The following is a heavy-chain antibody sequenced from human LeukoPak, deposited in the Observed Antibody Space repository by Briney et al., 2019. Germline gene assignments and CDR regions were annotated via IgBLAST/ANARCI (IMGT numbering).Heavy chain of an antibody. CDR2: INHSGST. D-gene: IGHD6-19*01. Sequence: SETLSLTCAVYGGSFSGYYWSWIRQPPGKGLEWIGEINHSGSTNYNPSLKSRVTISVDTSKNQFSLKLSSVTAADTAVYYCARTIAVAGTVYFDYWGQGTLVTVSS. V-gene: IGHV4-34*01. J-gene: IGHJ4*02. CDR3: ARTIAVAGTVYFDY. CDR1: GGSFSGYY.